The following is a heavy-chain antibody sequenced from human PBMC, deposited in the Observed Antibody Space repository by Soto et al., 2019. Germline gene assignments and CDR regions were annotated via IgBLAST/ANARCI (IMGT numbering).Heavy chain of an antibody. CDR1: GGSISTYY. V-gene: IGHV4-4*08. D-gene: IGHD6-19*01. CDR2: VYDRATT. CDR3: ARIRSVFSGGRNDY. J-gene: IGHJ4*01. Sequence: SETLSLTCTLSGGSISTYYWSWIRQPPGKGLEWIGYVYDRATTSYNPSLKTRVTISADTSKNQFSLNLRSVTTADTAVYFCARIRSVFSGGRNDYWGQGILVTVSS.